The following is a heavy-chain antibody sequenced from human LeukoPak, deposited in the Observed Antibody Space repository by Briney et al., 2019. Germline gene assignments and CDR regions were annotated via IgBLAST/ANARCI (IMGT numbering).Heavy chain of an antibody. V-gene: IGHV1-69*13. J-gene: IGHJ6*02. Sequence: SVKVSCKASGGTFSSYAISWVRQAPGQGLEWMGGIIPIFGTANYAQKFRGRVTITADESTSTAYMELSSLRSEDTAVYYCARGDYGGKFHYYGMDVWGQGTTVTVSS. CDR1: GGTFSSYA. D-gene: IGHD4-23*01. CDR3: ARGDYGGKFHYYGMDV. CDR2: IIPIFGTA.